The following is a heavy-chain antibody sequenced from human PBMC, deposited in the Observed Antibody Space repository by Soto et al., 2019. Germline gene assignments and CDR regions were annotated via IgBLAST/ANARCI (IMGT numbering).Heavy chain of an antibody. CDR2: ISWEGGSI. D-gene: IGHD5-12*01. V-gene: IGHV3-74*01. CDR1: GFTFSTYW. CDR3: AKDHDEDFGYDLDYFNY. J-gene: IGHJ4*02. Sequence: GGSLRLSCAASGFTFSTYWMHWVRQAPGKGLVWVSGISWEGGSIGYADSVKGRFTISRDNAKNSLYLEMNSLRSEDTALYYCAKDHDEDFGYDLDYFNYWGQGTLVTVS.